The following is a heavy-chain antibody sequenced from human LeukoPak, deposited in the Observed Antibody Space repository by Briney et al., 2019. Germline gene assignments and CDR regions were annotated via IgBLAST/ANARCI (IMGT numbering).Heavy chain of an antibody. V-gene: IGHV4-59*01. CDR1: GGSINNYY. Sequence: PSETLSLTCTVSGGSINNYYWSWIRQPPGKGLEWIGYIYYSGSTNYNPSLKSRLTLSVDTSKNQFSLKLSSVTAADTAVYYCARYYYVSGSYCFDYWGQGTLVTASS. J-gene: IGHJ4*02. CDR2: IYYSGST. D-gene: IGHD3-10*01. CDR3: ARYYYVSGSYCFDY.